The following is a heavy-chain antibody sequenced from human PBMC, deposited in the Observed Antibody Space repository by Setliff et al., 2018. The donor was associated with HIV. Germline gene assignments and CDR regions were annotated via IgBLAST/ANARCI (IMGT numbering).Heavy chain of an antibody. D-gene: IGHD3-22*01. V-gene: IGHV4-61*02. Sequence: SETLSLTCTVSGGSISSGSYYWSWIRQPAGKGLEWIGRIYTSGSTNYNPSLKSRVTISVDTSKTQFSLKFGSVTAADTAVYYCARETYYYDNPQYYYYYMDVWGKGTTVTVSS. CDR2: IYTSGST. CDR1: GGSISSGSYY. CDR3: ARETYYYDNPQYYYYYMDV. J-gene: IGHJ6*03.